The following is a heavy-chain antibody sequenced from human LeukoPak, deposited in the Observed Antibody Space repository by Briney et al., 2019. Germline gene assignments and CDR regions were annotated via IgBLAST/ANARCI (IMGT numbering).Heavy chain of an antibody. D-gene: IGHD5-18*01. J-gene: IGHJ4*02. V-gene: IGHV4-34*01. CDR3: ARGSLWLPIDY. Sequence: SETLSLTCAVYGGSFSGYYWSWIRQPPGKGLEWIGEINHSGSPNYNTSLKSRVTISVDTSKNQFSLKLSSVTAPDTAGYYCARGSLWLPIDYWGQGTLVTVAS. CDR1: GGSFSGYY. CDR2: INHSGSP.